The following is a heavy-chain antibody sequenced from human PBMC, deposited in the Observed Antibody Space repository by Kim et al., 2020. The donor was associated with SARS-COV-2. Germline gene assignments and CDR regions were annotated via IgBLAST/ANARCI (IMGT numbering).Heavy chain of an antibody. Sequence: SSTNYADSVKGRFTISRDNAKNTLYLQMNSLTAEETAVYYCVRAPNYGLDVWGQGTTVTVSS. V-gene: IGHV3-74*01. J-gene: IGHJ6*02. CDR2: SST. CDR3: VRAPNYGLDV.